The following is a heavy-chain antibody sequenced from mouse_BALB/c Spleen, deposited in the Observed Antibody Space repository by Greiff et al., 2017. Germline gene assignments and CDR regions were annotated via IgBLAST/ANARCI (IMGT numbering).Heavy chain of an antibody. V-gene: IGHV5-6-5*01. CDR3: ARGEGTMITTGAMDY. D-gene: IGHD2-4*01. CDR2: ISSGGST. Sequence: EVQVVESGGGLVKPGGSLKLSCAASGFTFSSYAMSWVRQTPEKRLEWVASISSGGSTYYPDSVKGRFTISRDNARNILYLQMSSLRSEDTAMYYCARGEGTMITTGAMDYWGQGTSVTVSS. CDR1: GFTFSSYA. J-gene: IGHJ4*01.